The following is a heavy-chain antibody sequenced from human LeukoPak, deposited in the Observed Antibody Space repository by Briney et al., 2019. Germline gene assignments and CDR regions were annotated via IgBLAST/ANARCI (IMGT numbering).Heavy chain of an antibody. Sequence: PGGSLRLSCAASGFTFSSYSMNWVRQAPGKGLEWVSSISSSSSYIYYADSVKGRFAISRDNAKNSLYLQMNSLRAEDTAVYYCARDRCSGGSCFGGYYYGMDVWGQGTTVTVSS. J-gene: IGHJ6*02. V-gene: IGHV3-21*01. CDR1: GFTFSSYS. D-gene: IGHD2-15*01. CDR3: ARDRCSGGSCFGGYYYGMDV. CDR2: ISSSSSYI.